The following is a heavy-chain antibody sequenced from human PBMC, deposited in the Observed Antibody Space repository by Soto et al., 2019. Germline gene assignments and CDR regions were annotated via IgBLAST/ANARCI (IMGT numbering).Heavy chain of an antibody. D-gene: IGHD2-8*01. CDR1: GFTFSTYS. CDR2: ISIGSTTI. V-gene: IGHV3-48*02. Sequence: PGGSLRLSCSASGFTFSTYSMNWARQAPGKGLEWIAYISIGSTTIFYADSVKGRFTISRDNAKSSLYLQMNSLRDEDTAVYYCSRDNGMAGSFDPWGQGTLVTVS. CDR3: SRDNGMAGSFDP. J-gene: IGHJ5*02.